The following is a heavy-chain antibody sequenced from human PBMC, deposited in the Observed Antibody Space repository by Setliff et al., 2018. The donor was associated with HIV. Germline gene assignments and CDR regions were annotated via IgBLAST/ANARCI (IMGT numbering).Heavy chain of an antibody. Sequence: LSLTCTVSGGSISSYYWSWIRQPAGKGLEWIGRIYTSGSTNYNPSLKSRVTTSVDTPKNQFSLKLNSVTAADTAVYYCAKTIGRYFDIFDNWGQGTLVTVSS. V-gene: IGHV4-4*07. CDR3: AKTIGRYFDIFDN. D-gene: IGHD3-9*01. CDR2: IYTSGST. CDR1: GGSISSYY. J-gene: IGHJ4*02.